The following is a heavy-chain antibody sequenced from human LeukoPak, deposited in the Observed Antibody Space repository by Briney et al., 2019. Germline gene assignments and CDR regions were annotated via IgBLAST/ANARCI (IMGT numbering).Heavy chain of an antibody. CDR1: GFTFSTYA. J-gene: IGHJ6*02. Sequence: GGSLRLSCAASGFTFSTYAMSWVRLAPGKGLEWVSGMSGSGGSTYYADSVKGRFTRSRDNSNNTLYVQMNSLRVEDTAVYYCVKSGGLCGSGRLAMDVWGQGTTVTVSS. V-gene: IGHV3-23*01. CDR2: MSGSGGST. CDR3: VKSGGLCGSGRLAMDV. D-gene: IGHD3-10*01.